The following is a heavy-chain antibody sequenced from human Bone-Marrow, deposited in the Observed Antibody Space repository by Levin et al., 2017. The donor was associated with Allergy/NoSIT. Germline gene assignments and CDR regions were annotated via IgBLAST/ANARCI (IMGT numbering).Heavy chain of an antibody. CDR3: TTDGIDDSSGYYVDPPGY. CDR2: IKCKTDGGTT. Sequence: GGSLRLSCAASGFTFSNAWMSWVRQAPGKGLEWVGRIKCKTDGGTTDYAAPVKGRFTISRDDSKNTLYLQMNSLKTEDTAVYYCTTDGIDDSSGYYVDPPGYRGQGTRVTVPS. J-gene: IGHJ4*02. V-gene: IGHV3-15*01. CDR1: GFTFSNAW. D-gene: IGHD3-22*01.